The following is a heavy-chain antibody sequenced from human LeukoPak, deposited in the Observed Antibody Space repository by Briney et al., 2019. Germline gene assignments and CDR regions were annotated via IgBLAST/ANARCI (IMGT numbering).Heavy chain of an antibody. Sequence: SETLSLTCAVSGYSISSGYYWGWIRQPPGKGLEWIGSIYHSGSTYYNPSLKSRVTISVGTSKNQFSLKLSSVTAADTAVYYCARKYSYTSSWLSWGQGTLVTVSS. CDR2: IYHSGST. D-gene: IGHD6-13*01. J-gene: IGHJ5*02. CDR1: GYSISSGYY. CDR3: ARKYSYTSSWLS. V-gene: IGHV4-38-2*01.